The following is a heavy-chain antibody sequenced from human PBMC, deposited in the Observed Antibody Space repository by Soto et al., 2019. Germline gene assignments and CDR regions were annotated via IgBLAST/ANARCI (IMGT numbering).Heavy chain of an antibody. CDR2: IYYSGST. V-gene: IGHV4-39*01. J-gene: IGHJ4*02. CDR3: ATHDTSSSGFDY. Sequence: SETLSLTCTVTGDSISSTNYYWGWVRQPPGKGLEWIGSIYYSGSTYYNPSLKSRVTLSVDTSKNQFSLRLSSATAADTAVYYCATHDTSSSGFDYWGKGTRVT. CDR1: GDSISSTNYY. D-gene: IGHD6-6*01.